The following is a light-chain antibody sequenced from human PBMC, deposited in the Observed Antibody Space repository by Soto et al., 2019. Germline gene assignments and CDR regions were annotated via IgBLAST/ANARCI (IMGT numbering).Light chain of an antibody. V-gene: IGKV3-15*01. J-gene: IGKJ1*01. Sequence: EIVITQSPATLSVSPGGRATLSCRASQSISDTLAWYQQKPGQAPRLLIYGASTRAPGFPARFSGSGSGTDFTLTIRSLQSEELAVYYCQQYNNWPWTFGQGNKGDNK. CDR3: QQYNNWPWT. CDR2: GAS. CDR1: QSISDT.